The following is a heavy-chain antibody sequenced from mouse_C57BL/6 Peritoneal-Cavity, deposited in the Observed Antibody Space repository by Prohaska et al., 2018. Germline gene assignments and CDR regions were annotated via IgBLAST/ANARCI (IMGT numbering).Heavy chain of an antibody. D-gene: IGHD1-1*01. CDR2: INPGSGKT. J-gene: IGHJ1*03. CDR1: GYTFTDYN. CDR3: ARNSRSYYGSSDWYFDV. V-gene: IGHV1-84*01. Sequence: QIQLQQSGPELVKPGAPVKIYCKAAGYTFTDYNINWVKQRHGKGIEWIGWINPGSGKTKYKEKFKVKATLTVDTASSTAYMQLSSLTSEDSAVYFCARNSRSYYGSSDWYFDVWGTGTTVTVSS.